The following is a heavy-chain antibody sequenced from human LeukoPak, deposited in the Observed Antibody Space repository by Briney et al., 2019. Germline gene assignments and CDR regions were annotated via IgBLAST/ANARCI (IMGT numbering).Heavy chain of an antibody. CDR1: GGSISSGSYD. CDR2: IYTSGST. CDR3: ARELVVPAAIGWFDH. J-gene: IGHJ5*02. V-gene: IGHV4-61*02. Sequence: SQNLSLTCTVTGGSISSGSYDRSWIRQPAGKGLEWIRRIYTSGSTDYNPSLKSRVAISVDTSKNQFYLKLSSVTAADTAVYYCARELVVPAAIGWFDHWGQGTLVTVSS. D-gene: IGHD2-2*02.